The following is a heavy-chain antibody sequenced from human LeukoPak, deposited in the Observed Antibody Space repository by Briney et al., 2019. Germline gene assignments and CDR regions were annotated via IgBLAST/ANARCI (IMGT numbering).Heavy chain of an antibody. CDR2: INRDGSET. CDR3: SGGYYGYYYGMDV. D-gene: IGHD5-12*01. Sequence: GGSLRLSCVASGVTLSSYFMTWVRQAPGKGLEWVASINRDGSETYYMDSVKGRFTISRDNAKNSLYLQLNTLTAEDTAVYYCSGGYYGYYYGMDVWGQGTTVTVSS. J-gene: IGHJ6*02. V-gene: IGHV3-7*01. CDR1: GVTLSSYF.